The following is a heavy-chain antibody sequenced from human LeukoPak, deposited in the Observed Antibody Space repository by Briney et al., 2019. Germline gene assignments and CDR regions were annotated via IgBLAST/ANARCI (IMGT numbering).Heavy chain of an antibody. CDR1: RYTFTSYY. CDR3: ARGGYSYGIFDY. CDR2: INPSGGST. Sequence: ASVKVSCKASRYTFTSYYMHWVRQAPGQGLEWMGIINPSGGSTSYAQKFQGKVTMTRDTSTSTVYMELSSLRSEDTAVYYCARGGYSYGIFDYWGQGTLVTVSS. D-gene: IGHD5-18*01. V-gene: IGHV1-46*01. J-gene: IGHJ4*02.